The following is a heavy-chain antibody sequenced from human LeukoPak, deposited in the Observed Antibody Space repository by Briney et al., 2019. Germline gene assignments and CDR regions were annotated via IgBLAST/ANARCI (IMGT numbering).Heavy chain of an antibody. V-gene: IGHV3-11*01. CDR2: ISSSGSTI. CDR3: AFLGEYSSSPGEAFDI. J-gene: IGHJ3*02. D-gene: IGHD6-6*01. Sequence: PGGSLRLSCAASGFTFRNYWMGWVRQAPGKGLEWVSYISSSGSTIYYADSVKGRFTISRDNAKNSLYLQMNSLRAEDTAVYYCAFLGEYSSSPGEAFDIWGQGTMVTVSS. CDR1: GFTFRNYW.